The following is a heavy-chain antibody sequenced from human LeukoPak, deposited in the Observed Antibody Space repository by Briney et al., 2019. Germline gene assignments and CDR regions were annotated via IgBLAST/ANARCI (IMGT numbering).Heavy chain of an antibody. CDR3: TRGTGTTGKPD. J-gene: IGHJ4*02. CDR1: GFTFSGSA. D-gene: IGHD1-1*01. Sequence: PGGSLRLSCAASGFTFSGSARHWVRPASGKGREWVGRIRSKANSYATAYAASVKGRFNISREYSKKTAYAQINSLKAGDTAVYYCTRGTGTTGKPDWGQGTLVTVSS. CDR2: IRSKANSYAT. V-gene: IGHV3-73*01.